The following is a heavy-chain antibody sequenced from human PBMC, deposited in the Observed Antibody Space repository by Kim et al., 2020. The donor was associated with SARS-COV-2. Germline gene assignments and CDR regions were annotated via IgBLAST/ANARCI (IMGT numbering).Heavy chain of an antibody. CDR2: YSGTA. J-gene: IGHJ2*01. V-gene: IGHV4-59*09. Sequence: YSGTANQNPSLQSRVTISVDPSKNQFSLKLSSVTAADTAVYYCARGFDLWGRGTLVTVSS. CDR3: ARGFDL.